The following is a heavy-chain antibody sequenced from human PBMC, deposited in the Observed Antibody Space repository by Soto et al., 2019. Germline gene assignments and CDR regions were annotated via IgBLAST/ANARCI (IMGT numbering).Heavy chain of an antibody. CDR3: AKRFSDAWEAGMDV. D-gene: IGHD1-26*01. Sequence: EMQALESGGGLVQPGGSLRLSCAASGFAFSNFHMNWVRQAPGKGLQWVATIGGAGNDIHYADSVEGRFTVSRDNSKNTLHLQMDGLRDDDTAIYYCAKRFSDAWEAGMDVWGQGTTVTVSS. CDR2: IGGAGNDI. J-gene: IGHJ6*02. CDR1: GFAFSNFH. V-gene: IGHV3-23*01.